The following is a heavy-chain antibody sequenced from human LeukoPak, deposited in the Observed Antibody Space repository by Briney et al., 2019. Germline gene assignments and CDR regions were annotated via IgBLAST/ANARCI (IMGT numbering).Heavy chain of an antibody. D-gene: IGHD2-2*01. CDR3: ARGDIVVVPADNWFDP. CDR1: GYTFTSYD. V-gene: IGHV1-8*01. Sequence: AASVKVSCMASGYTFTSYDINWVRQATGQGLEWMGWMNPNSGNTGYAQKFQGRVTMTRNTSISTAYMELSSLRSEDTAVYYCARGDIVVVPADNWFDPWGQGTLVTVSS. J-gene: IGHJ5*02. CDR2: MNPNSGNT.